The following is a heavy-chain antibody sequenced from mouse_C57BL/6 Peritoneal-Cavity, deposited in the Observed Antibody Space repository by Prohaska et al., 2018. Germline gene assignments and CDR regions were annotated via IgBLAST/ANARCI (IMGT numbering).Heavy chain of an antibody. V-gene: IGHV1-61*01. CDR3: ARDYDFDY. Sequence: RPGSSVKLSCKASGYTFTSYWMDWVKQRPGQGLEWIGNIYPSDSETHYNQKFKDKATFTVDKSSSTAYMQLSSLTSEDSAVYYCARDYDFDYWGQGTTLTVSS. CDR1: GYTFTSYW. CDR2: IYPSDSET. J-gene: IGHJ2*01. D-gene: IGHD1-1*01.